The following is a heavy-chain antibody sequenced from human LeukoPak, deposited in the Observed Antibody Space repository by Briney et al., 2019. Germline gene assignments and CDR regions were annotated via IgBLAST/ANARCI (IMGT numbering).Heavy chain of an antibody. D-gene: IGHD4-23*01. CDR3: ASSSYYGGNLPNFDY. Sequence: ASVKVSCKASGYTFTSYYMHWVRQAPGQGLEWMGWINPNSGGTNYAQKFQGRVTMTRDTSISTAYMELSRLRSDDTAVYYCASSSYYGGNLPNFDYWGQGTLVTVSS. CDR1: GYTFTSYY. CDR2: INPNSGGT. J-gene: IGHJ4*02. V-gene: IGHV1-2*02.